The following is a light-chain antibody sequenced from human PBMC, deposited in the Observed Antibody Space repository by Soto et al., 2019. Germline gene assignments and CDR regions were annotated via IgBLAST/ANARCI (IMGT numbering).Light chain of an antibody. CDR1: HSIRSY. J-gene: IGKJ3*01. CDR2: RAS. V-gene: IGKV1-5*03. CDR3: QQYYIYPPA. Sequence: DIQMTQSPSTLSASVGDRVTITCRASHSIRSYLAWYQQIPGKAPKLLIHRASYLKSGVPSRFSGSGSETDFTLAIGSLQPEDSATYFCQQYYIYPPAFGPGTKVQIK.